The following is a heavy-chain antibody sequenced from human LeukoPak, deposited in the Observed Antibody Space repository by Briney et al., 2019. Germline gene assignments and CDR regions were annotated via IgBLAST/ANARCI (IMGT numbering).Heavy chain of an antibody. Sequence: GRSLRLSCAASGFTFSNYGLHWVRQAPGKGLEWVAVIWYDGSIKYYADSVKGRFSISRDNSKNTLYLQMNSLRAEDTAVYYCARYCSGGTCKLGYYYYGIDVWGQGTTVTVSS. J-gene: IGHJ6*02. V-gene: IGHV3-33*01. CDR1: GFTFSNYG. CDR2: IWYDGSIK. CDR3: ARYCSGGTCKLGYYYYGIDV. D-gene: IGHD2-15*01.